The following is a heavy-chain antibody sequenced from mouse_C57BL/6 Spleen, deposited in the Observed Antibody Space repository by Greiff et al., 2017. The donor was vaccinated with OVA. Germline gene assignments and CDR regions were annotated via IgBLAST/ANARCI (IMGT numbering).Heavy chain of an antibody. CDR1: GYSFTDYN. V-gene: IGHV1-39*01. CDR3: ARRAISTTVVATEFDY. J-gene: IGHJ2*01. D-gene: IGHD1-1*01. CDR2: INPNYGTT. Sequence: VQLKESGPELVKPGASVKISCKASGYSFTDYNMNWVKQSNGKSLEWIGVINPNYGTTSYNQKFKGKATLTVDQSSSTAYMQLNSLTSEDSAVYYCARRAISTTVVATEFDYWGQGTTLTVSS.